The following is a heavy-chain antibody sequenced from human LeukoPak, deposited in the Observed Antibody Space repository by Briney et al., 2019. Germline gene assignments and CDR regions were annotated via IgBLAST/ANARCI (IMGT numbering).Heavy chain of an antibody. CDR3: ARDLDTTVTMKGMDV. V-gene: IGHV4-59*01. D-gene: IGHD4-17*01. CDR2: IYYSGST. Sequence: SETLSLTCTVSGGSISSYYWSWIRQPPGKGLEWIGYIYYSGSTNYNPSLKSRVTISVDTSKNQFSLKLSSVTAADTAVYYCARDLDTTVTMKGMDVWGKGTTVTVSS. J-gene: IGHJ6*04. CDR1: GGSISSYY.